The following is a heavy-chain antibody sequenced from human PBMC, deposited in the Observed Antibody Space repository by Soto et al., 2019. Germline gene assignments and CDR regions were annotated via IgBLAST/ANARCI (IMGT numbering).Heavy chain of an antibody. CDR2: IIPIFGTA. V-gene: IGHV1-69*13. D-gene: IGHD2-15*01. CDR3: ARLRESGGYSTESPFEY. Sequence: SVKVSFKASGGTFSSYAISWVRQAPGQGLEWMGGIIPIFGTANYAQKFQGRVTITADESTSTAYMELSSLRSEDTAVYYCARLRESGGYSTESPFEYWGQGTLVTVSS. J-gene: IGHJ4*02. CDR1: GGTFSSYA.